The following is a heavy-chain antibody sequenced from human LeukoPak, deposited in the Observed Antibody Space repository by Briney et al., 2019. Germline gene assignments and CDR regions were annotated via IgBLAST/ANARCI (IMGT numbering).Heavy chain of an antibody. J-gene: IGHJ4*02. CDR2: IKQDGSEK. CDR1: GFTFSSYG. Sequence: PGGSLRLSCAASGFTFSSYGMHWVRQAPGKGLEWVANIKQDGSEKYYVDSVKGRFTISRDNAKNSLYLQMNSLRAEDTAVYYCARDKYSSSWYVSDYWGQGTLVTVSS. V-gene: IGHV3-7*01. CDR3: ARDKYSSSWYVSDY. D-gene: IGHD6-13*01.